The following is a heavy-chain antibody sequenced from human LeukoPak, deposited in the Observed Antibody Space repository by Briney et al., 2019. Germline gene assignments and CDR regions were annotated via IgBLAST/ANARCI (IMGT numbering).Heavy chain of an antibody. CDR3: ATLEVVVAASNWFDP. V-gene: IGHV3-48*01. Sequence: GGSLRLSCAASGFTFSSYSMNWVRQAPGKGLEWVSYISSSSSTIYYADSVKGRFTISRDNAKNSLYLQMNSLRAEDTAVYYCATLEVVVAASNWFDPWGQGTLVTVSS. CDR2: ISSSSSTI. D-gene: IGHD2-15*01. J-gene: IGHJ5*02. CDR1: GFTFSSYS.